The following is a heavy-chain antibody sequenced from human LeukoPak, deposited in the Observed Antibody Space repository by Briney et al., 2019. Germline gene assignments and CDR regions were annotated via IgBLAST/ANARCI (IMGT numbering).Heavy chain of an antibody. CDR1: GFTFSSYG. D-gene: IGHD2-15*01. V-gene: IGHV3-30*02. CDR2: IRYDGSNK. CDR3: AKASRSLVVTATPLDY. J-gene: IGHJ4*02. Sequence: GGSLRLSWAASGFTFSSYGMHWVRQAPGKGLEGVAFIRYDGSNKYYGDSVKGRFTISRDNSKNTLYLQMNSLRPEDTAVYSCAKASRSLVVTATPLDYWGQGTLVTVSS.